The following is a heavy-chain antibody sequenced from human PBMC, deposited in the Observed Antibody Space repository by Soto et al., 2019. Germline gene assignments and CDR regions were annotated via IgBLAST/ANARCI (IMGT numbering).Heavy chain of an antibody. CDR3: AREFAGSGKNNWFDP. J-gene: IGHJ5*02. D-gene: IGHD3-10*01. Sequence: QVQLQESGPGLVRPSETLSLTCGVSGDSINSHYWSWIRQPPGKGLEWIGFIYYSGSTKYNPSLESRVTISVDTSKNQFSLELSSVTTADTAVYCCAREFAGSGKNNWFDPWGQGTLVTVSS. CDR1: GDSINSHY. CDR2: IYYSGST. V-gene: IGHV4-59*11.